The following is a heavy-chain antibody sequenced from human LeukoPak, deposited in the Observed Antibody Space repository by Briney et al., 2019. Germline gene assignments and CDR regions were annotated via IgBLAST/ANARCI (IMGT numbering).Heavy chain of an antibody. CDR1: GFTFSSYA. CDR2: ISASGGST. V-gene: IGHV3-23*01. D-gene: IGHD3-10*01. Sequence: GGSLRLSCAASGFTFSSYAMSWVRQAPGKGLEWVSAISASGGSTYYADSVKGRFTISRDNSKNTLYLQINSLRAEDTAVYYCANLYHYGSGSYESRYFDYWGQGTLVTVSS. J-gene: IGHJ4*02. CDR3: ANLYHYGSGSYESRYFDY.